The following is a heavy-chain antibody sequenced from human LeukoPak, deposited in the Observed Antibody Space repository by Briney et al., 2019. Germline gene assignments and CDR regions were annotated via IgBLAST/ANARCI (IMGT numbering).Heavy chain of an antibody. CDR2: ISSSRAT. J-gene: IGHJ4*02. CDR1: GFPFSSYS. V-gene: IGHV3-48*01. CDR3: AKDRSIVGATTDLDY. D-gene: IGHD1-26*01. Sequence: GGSLRLSCAASGFPFSSYSMNWVRQAPGEGLEWVSYISSSRATSYSDSVKGRFTISRDNAKNSLYLQMNSLRAEDTAVYYCAKDRSIVGATTDLDYWGQGTLVTVSS.